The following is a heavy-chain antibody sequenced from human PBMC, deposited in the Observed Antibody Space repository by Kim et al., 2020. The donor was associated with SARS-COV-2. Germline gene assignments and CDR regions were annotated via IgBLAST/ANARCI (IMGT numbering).Heavy chain of an antibody. D-gene: IGHD2-2*01. CDR2: INAANGNI. V-gene: IGHV1-3*01. Sequence: ASVKVSCKASGYTFTSYVMQWVRQAPGQRLEWMGRINAANGNIKYSQKFQGRVTITRDTSATTVYMELSSLRSEDTAVYYCARRYCSTNGCESFDYWGQGTLVTVSS. CDR3: ARRYCSTNGCESFDY. J-gene: IGHJ4*02. CDR1: GYTFTSYV.